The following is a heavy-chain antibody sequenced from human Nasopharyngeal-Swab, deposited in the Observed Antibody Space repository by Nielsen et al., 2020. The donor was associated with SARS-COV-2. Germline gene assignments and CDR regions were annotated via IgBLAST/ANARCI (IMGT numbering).Heavy chain of an antibody. CDR2: INPNSGGT. D-gene: IGHD3-9*01. CDR1: GYTFTGYY. V-gene: IGHV1-2*06. J-gene: IGHJ6*02. CDR3: ARVGHHQYYDILTGFGPKHHYGMDV. Sequence: ASVKVSCKASGYTFTGYYMHWVRQAPGQGLEWMGRINPNSGGTNYAQKFQGRVTMTRDTSISTAYMELSRLRSDDTAVYYCARVGHHQYYDILTGFGPKHHYGMDVWGQGTTVTASS.